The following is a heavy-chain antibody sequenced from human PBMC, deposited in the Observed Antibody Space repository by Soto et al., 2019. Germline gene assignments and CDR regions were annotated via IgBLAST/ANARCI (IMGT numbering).Heavy chain of an antibody. V-gene: IGHV4-59*01. CDR3: ASVTKAAFDI. D-gene: IGHD1-1*01. CDR1: GGSISSYY. Sequence: SETLSLTCTVSGGSISSYYWSWIRQPPGKGLEWIGYIYYSGSTNYNPSLKSRVTISVDTSKNQFSLKLSSVTAADTAVYYCASVTKAAFDIWGQGTMVTVS. J-gene: IGHJ3*02. CDR2: IYYSGST.